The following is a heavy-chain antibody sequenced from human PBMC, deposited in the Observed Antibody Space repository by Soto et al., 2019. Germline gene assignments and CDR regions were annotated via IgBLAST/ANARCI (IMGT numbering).Heavy chain of an antibody. CDR2: VYYSGST. CDR1: GGSISSSSYY. D-gene: IGHD5-12*01. V-gene: IGHV4-39*01. Sequence: QLQLQESGPGLVKPSETLSLTCTVSGGSISSSSYYWGWIRQPPGKGLEWIGSVYYSGSTYYNPSLKSRVTISVDTSKNQFSLKLSSVTAADTALYYCARHKVVATTTEVDHHYFDYWGQGILVTVSS. CDR3: ARHKVVATTTEVDHHYFDY. J-gene: IGHJ4*02.